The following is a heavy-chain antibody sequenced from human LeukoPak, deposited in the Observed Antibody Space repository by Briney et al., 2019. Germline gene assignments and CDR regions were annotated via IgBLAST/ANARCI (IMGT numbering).Heavy chain of an antibody. D-gene: IGHD2-21*02. CDR2: ISNDGSNI. CDR1: GFTFSNYG. CDR3: ARMRSCGGDCYSGGFDY. V-gene: IGHV3-30*03. J-gene: IGHJ4*02. Sequence: GGSLRLSCATSGFTFSNYGMHWVRQAPGKGLEWVAVISNDGSNIQYADSAKGRFTISRDNSKNTLYLQMNSLRAEDTAVYYCARMRSCGGDCYSGGFDYWGQGTLVTVSS.